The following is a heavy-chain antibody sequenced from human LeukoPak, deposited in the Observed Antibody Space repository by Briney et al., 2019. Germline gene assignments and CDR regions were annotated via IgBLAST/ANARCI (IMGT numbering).Heavy chain of an antibody. CDR2: IYYSGST. Sequence: SETLSLTCTVSGGSISSSNYFWGWIRQPPGKGLGWIGSIYYSGSTYYNPSLKSRVTISVDTSKNQFSLKLSSVTAADTAVYYCARHTVYYYDSSGYEGWGQGTLVTVSS. J-gene: IGHJ4*02. V-gene: IGHV4-39*01. CDR1: GGSISSSNYF. CDR3: ARHTVYYYDSSGYEG. D-gene: IGHD3-22*01.